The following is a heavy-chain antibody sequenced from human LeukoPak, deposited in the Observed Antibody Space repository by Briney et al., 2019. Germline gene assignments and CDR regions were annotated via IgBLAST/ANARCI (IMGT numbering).Heavy chain of an antibody. CDR1: GGSISSYY. V-gene: IGHV4-59*01. CDR2: IYYSGST. CDR3: ARNLKRITIFGVAPVAFDI. Sequence: KPSETLSLTCTVSGGSISSYYWSWIRQPPGKGLEWIGYIYYSGSTNYNPSLKSRVTISVDTSKNQFSLKLSSVTAADTAVYYCARNLKRITIFGVAPVAFDIWGQGTMVTVSS. D-gene: IGHD3-3*01. J-gene: IGHJ3*02.